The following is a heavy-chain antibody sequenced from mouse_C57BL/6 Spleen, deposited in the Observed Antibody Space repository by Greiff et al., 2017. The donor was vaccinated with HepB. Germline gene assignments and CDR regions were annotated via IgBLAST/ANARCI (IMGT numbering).Heavy chain of an antibody. Sequence: EVKLVESGGGLVKPGGSLKLSCAASGFTFSSYAMSWVRQTPEKRLEWVATISDGGSYTYYPDNVKGRFTISRDNAKNNLYLQMSHLKSEDTAMYYFARAYYYGSSYRGYYFDYWGQGTTLTVSS. D-gene: IGHD1-1*01. CDR3: ARAYYYGSSYRGYYFDY. J-gene: IGHJ2*01. V-gene: IGHV5-4*03. CDR2: ISDGGSYT. CDR1: GFTFSSYA.